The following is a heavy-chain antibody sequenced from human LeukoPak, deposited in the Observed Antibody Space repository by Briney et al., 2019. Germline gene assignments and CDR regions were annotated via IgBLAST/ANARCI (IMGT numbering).Heavy chain of an antibody. D-gene: IGHD2-15*01. V-gene: IGHV3-21*01. CDR3: AKEYCSGGRCYAYLDY. CDR1: GFTFSSNS. J-gene: IGHJ4*02. Sequence: GGSLRLSCTASGFTFSSNSMNWVRQVPGKGLEWVSSISSTSSNTYYADSVKGRFTISRDNAKNSLFLQMNSLGAEDTAVYYCAKEYCSGGRCYAYLDYWGPGTLVSVSS. CDR2: ISSTSSNT.